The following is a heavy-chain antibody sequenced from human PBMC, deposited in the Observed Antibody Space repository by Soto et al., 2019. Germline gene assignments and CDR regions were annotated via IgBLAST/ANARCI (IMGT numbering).Heavy chain of an antibody. CDR3: SYCGGDSYIDY. D-gene: IGHD2-21*02. V-gene: IGHV3-23*01. Sequence: EVQLLESGGGLVQPGGSLRLSCAASGFTFENFAMSWVRQAPGKGLEWVSGISGSGGSTYYADSVKGRFTISRDVSTNTLYLQMNSLRAEDTAVYYGSYCGGDSYIDYWGQGTLVTVSS. CDR1: GFTFENFA. CDR2: ISGSGGST. J-gene: IGHJ4*02.